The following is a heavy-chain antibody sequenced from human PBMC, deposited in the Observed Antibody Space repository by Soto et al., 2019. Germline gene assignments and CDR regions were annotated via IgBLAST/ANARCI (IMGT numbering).Heavy chain of an antibody. CDR1: GFSFSNAW. CDR3: TTLNYGVDV. V-gene: IGHV3-15*01. J-gene: IGHJ6*02. Sequence: EVQLVESGGGLVKPGGSLRLSCAASGFSFSNAWMSWVRQLPGKGLEWVGHIKSKTDGGTADYAAPVKGRFTISRDDSKNTLYLQMNSLKTEDTAMFYCTTLNYGVDVWGQGITVTVSS. CDR2: IKSKTDGGTA.